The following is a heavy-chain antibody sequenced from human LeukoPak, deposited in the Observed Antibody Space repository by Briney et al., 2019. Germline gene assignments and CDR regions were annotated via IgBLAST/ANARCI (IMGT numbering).Heavy chain of an antibody. CDR3: AATVHYCSGGGCYNHYYGMDV. Sequence: SVKVSCKASGFTFTSSAMQWVRQARGQRLEWIGWIVVGSGNTNSAQKFQERVTITRDMSTSTAYMELSGLRSEDTAVYYCAATVHYCSGGGCYNHYYGMDVWGRGTTVAVSS. CDR2: IVVGSGNT. V-gene: IGHV1-58*02. J-gene: IGHJ6*02. CDR1: GFTFTSSA. D-gene: IGHD2-15*01.